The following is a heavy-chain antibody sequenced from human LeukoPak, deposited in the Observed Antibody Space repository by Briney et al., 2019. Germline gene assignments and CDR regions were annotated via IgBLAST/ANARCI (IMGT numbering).Heavy chain of an antibody. CDR2: IYYSGST. J-gene: IGHJ4*02. V-gene: IGHV4-39*07. Sequence: PSETLSLTCTVSGGSISSSNYYWGWIRQPPGKGLEWIGSIYYSGSTYYSPSLKSRVTISVDTSKNQFSLKLSSVTAADTAVYYCARGEFDGGVYFDYWGQGTLVTVSS. CDR1: GGSISSSNYY. D-gene: IGHD3-16*01. CDR3: ARGEFDGGVYFDY.